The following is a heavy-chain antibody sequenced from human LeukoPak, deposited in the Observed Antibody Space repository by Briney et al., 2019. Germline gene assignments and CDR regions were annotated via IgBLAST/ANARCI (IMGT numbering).Heavy chain of an antibody. CDR1: GFTFSSYA. CDR3: AKDPHDYGGNSFSYYFDY. D-gene: IGHD4-23*01. J-gene: IGHJ4*02. Sequence: GGSLRLSCAASGFTFSSYAMSWVRQAPGKGLGWVSAISGSGGSTYYADSVKGRFTISRDNSKNTLYLQMNSLRAEDTAVYYCAKDPHDYGGNSFSYYFDYWGQGTLVTVSS. CDR2: ISGSGGST. V-gene: IGHV3-23*01.